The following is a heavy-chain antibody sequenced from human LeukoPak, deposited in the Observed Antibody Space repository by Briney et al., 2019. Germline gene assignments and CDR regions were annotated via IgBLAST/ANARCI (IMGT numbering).Heavy chain of an antibody. J-gene: IGHJ4*02. D-gene: IGHD5-12*01. CDR3: ARAIHRMDVVATCRLDY. CDR2: INHSGST. V-gene: IGHV4-34*01. Sequence: PSETLSLTCAVYGGSFSGYYWSWIRQPPGKGLEWIGEINHSGSTNYNPSLKSRVTISVDTSKNQFSLKLSSVTAADTAVYYCARAIHRMDVVATCRLDYWGQGTLVTVSS. CDR1: GGSFSGYY.